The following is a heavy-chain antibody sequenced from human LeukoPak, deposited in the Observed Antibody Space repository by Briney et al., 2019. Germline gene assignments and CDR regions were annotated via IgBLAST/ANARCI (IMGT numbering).Heavy chain of an antibody. Sequence: PGGSLRLSCAASGFTLRNYATSWVRQAPGKGLEWVSSISSSSSYKYYADSVKGRFTIFRDNAKNSLYLQMNSLRAEDTAVYYCARAPTPGTTGNFDIWGQGTMVTVSS. D-gene: IGHD4-17*01. CDR3: ARAPTPGTTGNFDI. CDR1: GFTLRNYA. V-gene: IGHV3-21*01. J-gene: IGHJ3*02. CDR2: ISSSSSYK.